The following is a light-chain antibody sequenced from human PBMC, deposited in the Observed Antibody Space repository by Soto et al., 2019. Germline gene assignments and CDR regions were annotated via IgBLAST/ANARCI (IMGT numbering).Light chain of an antibody. CDR1: QSISSW. J-gene: IGKJ1*01. Sequence: DIQITQSPSTLSASVGDRGTITFRASQSISSWLAWYQQKPGKAPKLLIYDASSLESGVPSRFSGSGSGTEFTLTISSLQPDDFATYYCQQYNSYGWTFGQGTKVDIK. CDR2: DAS. CDR3: QQYNSYGWT. V-gene: IGKV1-5*01.